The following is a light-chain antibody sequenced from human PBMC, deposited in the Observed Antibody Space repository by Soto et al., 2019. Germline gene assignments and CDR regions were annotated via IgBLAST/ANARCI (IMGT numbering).Light chain of an antibody. CDR2: RDN. Sequence: QSVLTQPPSASGTPGQRVTISCSGSTSNIGTNSVNWYQQLPGTAPKLLIYRDNRRPSGVPDRFSGSRSGPSASLAISGLQSEDEAEYFCSEWDDSLNGPWVFGGGTKLTVL. V-gene: IGLV1-44*01. CDR3: SEWDDSLNGPWV. J-gene: IGLJ3*02. CDR1: TSNIGTNS.